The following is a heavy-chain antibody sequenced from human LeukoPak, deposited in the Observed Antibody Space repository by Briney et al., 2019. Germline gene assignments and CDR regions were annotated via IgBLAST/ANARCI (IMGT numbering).Heavy chain of an antibody. CDR1: GGSLSSYF. CDR2: IYYSGST. J-gene: IGHJ3*02. V-gene: IGHV4-59*01. D-gene: IGHD3-3*01. Sequence: PSETLSLTCTVPGGSLSSYFWSSIRQPPGKGLEWIGYIYYSGSTKYKPSLKSRVTISVDTSKNQFSLKLSSVTAADTAVYYCARGRFLDAFDIWGQGTMVTVSS. CDR3: ARGRFLDAFDI.